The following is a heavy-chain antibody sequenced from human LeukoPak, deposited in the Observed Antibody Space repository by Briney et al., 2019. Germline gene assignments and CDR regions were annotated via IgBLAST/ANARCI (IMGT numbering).Heavy chain of an antibody. CDR1: GGSISSSSYY. Sequence: PSETLSLTCTVSGGSISSSSYYWGWIRQPPGKGLEWIGSIYYSGSTYYNPSLKSRVTISVDTSKNQFSLKLSSVTAADTAVYYCAEIAAAGTGAFDIRGQGTMVTVSS. D-gene: IGHD6-13*01. CDR3: AEIAAAGTGAFDI. CDR2: IYYSGST. V-gene: IGHV4-39*01. J-gene: IGHJ3*02.